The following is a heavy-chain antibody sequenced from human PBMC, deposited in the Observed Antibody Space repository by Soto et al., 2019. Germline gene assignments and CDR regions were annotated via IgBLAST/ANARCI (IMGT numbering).Heavy chain of an antibody. Sequence: GGSLSLSCSAYGFTFSSCAMHWVRQAPGKGLEYVSAISSNGGSTYDAEAVKGRFTISRDNSKNTLYLQMSSLRAEDTAVYYCVKDGGYGGNDAYYFYGMDVWGQGTTVTVSS. CDR3: VKDGGYGGNDAYYFYGMDV. CDR2: ISSNGGST. D-gene: IGHD4-17*01. J-gene: IGHJ6*02. CDR1: GFTFSSCA. V-gene: IGHV3-64D*06.